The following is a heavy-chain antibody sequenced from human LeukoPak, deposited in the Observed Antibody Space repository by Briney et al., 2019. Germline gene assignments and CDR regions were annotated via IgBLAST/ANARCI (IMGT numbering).Heavy chain of an antibody. Sequence: GESLKISCKGSGYSFTSYWIGWVRQMPGKGLEWMGIIHPGDSDTRYSPSFQGQITISADKSISTAYLQWSSLKASDTAMYYCARQTWFGELLYSPYYFDYWGQGTLVTVSS. D-gene: IGHD3-10*01. CDR2: IHPGDSDT. CDR1: GYSFTSYW. J-gene: IGHJ4*02. CDR3: ARQTWFGELLYSPYYFDY. V-gene: IGHV5-51*01.